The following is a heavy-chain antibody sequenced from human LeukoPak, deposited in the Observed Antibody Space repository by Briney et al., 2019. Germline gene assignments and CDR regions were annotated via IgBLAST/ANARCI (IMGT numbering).Heavy chain of an antibody. CDR2: ISSSGSTI. J-gene: IGHJ4*02. D-gene: IGHD3-10*01. CDR3: ARAVWFGEFPAPDY. CDR1: GFTFSSYG. V-gene: IGHV3-48*03. Sequence: GGSLRLSCAASGFTFSSYGMNWVRQAPGKGLEWVSYISSSGSTIYYADSVKGRFTISRDNAKNSLYLQMNSLRAEDTAVYYCARAVWFGEFPAPDYWGQGTLVTVSS.